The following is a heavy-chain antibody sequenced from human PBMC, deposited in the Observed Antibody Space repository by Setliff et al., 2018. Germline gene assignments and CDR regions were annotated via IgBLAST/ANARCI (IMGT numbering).Heavy chain of an antibody. J-gene: IGHJ4*02. Sequence: GGSLRLSCLASGFTFSNNAMSWIRQAPGKGLEWVSVVYSGSPNTYYAASVKGRFTVSRDNAKNTLYLQMNSLRAEDTAVYYCARDXXXXYYFDYWGLGTLVTVSS. V-gene: IGHV3-23*03. CDR3: ARDXXXXYYFDY. CDR1: GFTFSNNA. CDR2: VYSGSPNT.